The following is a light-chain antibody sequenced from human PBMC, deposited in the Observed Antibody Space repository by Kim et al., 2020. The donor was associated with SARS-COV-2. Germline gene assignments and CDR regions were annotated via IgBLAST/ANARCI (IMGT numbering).Light chain of an antibody. CDR2: DAS. CDR3: QQRSKWL. J-gene: IGKJ2*01. CDR1: QSVSSY. V-gene: IGKV3-11*01. Sequence: EIVLTQSPATLSLSPGERATLSCRASQSVSSYLAWYQQKPGQAPRLLIYDASNRATGIPARFSGSGSGTDFTLTISSLEPEDFAVYYCQQRSKWLFGQGTKLEI.